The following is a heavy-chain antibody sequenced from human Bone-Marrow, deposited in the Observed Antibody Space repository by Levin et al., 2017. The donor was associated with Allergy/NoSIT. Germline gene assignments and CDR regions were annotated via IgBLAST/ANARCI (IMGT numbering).Heavy chain of an antibody. Sequence: KVSCKGSGYSFTSYWIGWVRQMPGKGLEWMGIIYPGDSDTRYSPSFQGQVTISADKSISTAYLQWSSLKASDTAMYYCARFRFYGGNSVDWYFDRWGRGTLVTVSS. J-gene: IGHJ2*01. CDR1: GYSFTSYW. CDR2: IYPGDSDT. CDR3: ARFRFYGGNSVDWYFDR. V-gene: IGHV5-51*01. D-gene: IGHD4-23*01.